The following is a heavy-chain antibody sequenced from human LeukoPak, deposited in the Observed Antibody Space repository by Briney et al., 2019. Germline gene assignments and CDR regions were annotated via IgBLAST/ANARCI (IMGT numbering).Heavy chain of an antibody. CDR2: IYYSGNT. D-gene: IGHD1-1*01. V-gene: IGHV4-61*01. Sequence: PSETLSLTCSVSGGSVSINSYYWSWIRQPPGKGLEWIGYIYYSGNTNYNPSLKSRVTISVDTSKNQFSLKLRCVTCADTAVYYCARELEINRFDPWGQGTLVSVPP. CDR3: ARELEINRFDP. CDR1: GGSVSINSYY. J-gene: IGHJ5*02.